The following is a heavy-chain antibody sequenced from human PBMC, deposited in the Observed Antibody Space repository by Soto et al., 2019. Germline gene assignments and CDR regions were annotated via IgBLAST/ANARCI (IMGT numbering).Heavy chain of an antibody. J-gene: IGHJ4*02. V-gene: IGHV3-23*01. CDR3: AKWLSPHSITMIVLVPTPNFDY. D-gene: IGHD3-22*01. Sequence: GGSLRLSCAASGFTFSSYAMSWVRQAPGKGLEWVSAISGSGGSTYYADSVKGRFTISRDNSKNTLYLQMNSLRAEDTAVYYCAKWLSPHSITMIVLVPTPNFDYWGQGTLVTVSS. CDR1: GFTFSSYA. CDR2: ISGSGGST.